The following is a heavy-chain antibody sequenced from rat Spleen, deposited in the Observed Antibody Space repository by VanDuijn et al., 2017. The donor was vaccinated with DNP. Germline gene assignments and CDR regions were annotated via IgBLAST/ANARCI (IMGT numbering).Heavy chain of an antibody. CDR3: ASGANGRWFAY. J-gene: IGHJ3*01. V-gene: IGHV1-43*01. CDR1: GYTFTSYY. D-gene: IGHD4-1*01. CDR2: IHTGSGGT. Sequence: QVQLRQSGAELAKPGSSVMISCRASGYTFTSYYIGWIKQTTGQGLEYIGYIHTGSGGTNYNEKFKGKATLTVDKSSSTAFMQLSSLTPDDSAVYYCASGANGRWFAYWGQGTLVTVSS.